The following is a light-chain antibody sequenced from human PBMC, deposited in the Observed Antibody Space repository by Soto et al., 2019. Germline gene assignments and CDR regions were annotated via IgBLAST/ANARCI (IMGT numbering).Light chain of an antibody. Sequence: QSALTQPASVSGSPGQSITISCTGTSSDVGGYDHVSWYQLHPGKAPKLIVFEVSNRPSGVSYRFSGSKSGNTASLTISGLQAEDEADYFCSSYSISTAYLFGTGTKLTVL. CDR3: SSYSISTAYL. CDR2: EVS. V-gene: IGLV2-14*01. CDR1: SSDVGGYDH. J-gene: IGLJ1*01.